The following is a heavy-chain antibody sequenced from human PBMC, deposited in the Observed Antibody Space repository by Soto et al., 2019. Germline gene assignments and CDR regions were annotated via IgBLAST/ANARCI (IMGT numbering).Heavy chain of an antibody. V-gene: IGHV3-23*01. D-gene: IGHD3-16*01. CDR2: ISGSGGST. J-gene: IGHJ6*02. Sequence: HPGGSLRLSCAASGFTFSSYAMSWVRQAPGKGLEWVSAISGSGGSTYYADSVKGRFTISRDNSKNTLYLQMNSLRAEDTAVYYCAKAGSLGGYYYYGMDVWGQGTTVTVSS. CDR1: GFTFSSYA. CDR3: AKAGSLGGYYYYGMDV.